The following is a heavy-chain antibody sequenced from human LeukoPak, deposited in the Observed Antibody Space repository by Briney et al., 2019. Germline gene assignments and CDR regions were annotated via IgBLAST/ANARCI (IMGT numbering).Heavy chain of an antibody. D-gene: IGHD1/OR15-1a*01. Sequence: PAETLSLTCTVSGGSISTYYWSWIRQPAGKGLEWIGRIYTSGSTNYNPSLKSRVTMSVDTSKNQFSLKLSSVTAADTAVYCCARGTVPNAFDIWGQGTMVTVS. CDR1: GGSISTYY. CDR2: IYTSGST. J-gene: IGHJ3*02. V-gene: IGHV4-4*07. CDR3: ARGTVPNAFDI.